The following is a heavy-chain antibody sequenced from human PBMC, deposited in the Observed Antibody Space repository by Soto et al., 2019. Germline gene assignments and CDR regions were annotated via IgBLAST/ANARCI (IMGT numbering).Heavy chain of an antibody. CDR1: GGSISSYY. Sequence: NPSETLSLTCTVSGGSISSYYWSWIRQPPGKGLEWIGYIYYSGSTNYNPSLKSRVTISVDTSKNQFSLKLSSVTAADTAVYYCARFAGSYGFDYWGQGTLVTVSS. CDR3: ARFAGSYGFDY. V-gene: IGHV4-59*01. J-gene: IGHJ4*02. D-gene: IGHD3-10*01. CDR2: IYYSGST.